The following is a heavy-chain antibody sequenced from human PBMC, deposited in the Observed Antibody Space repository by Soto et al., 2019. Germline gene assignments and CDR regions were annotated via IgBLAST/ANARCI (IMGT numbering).Heavy chain of an antibody. D-gene: IGHD2-2*01. J-gene: IGHJ6*03. CDR3: ARERFLVAGCYYDMDV. CDR2: TYYRSKWYN. V-gene: IGHV6-1*01. CDR1: GDSVSSNSAA. Sequence: SQTLSLPCAISGDSVSSNSAAWNWIRQSPSRGLEWLGRTYYRSKWYNDYAVSVNSRITINPDTSKNQFSLQLNSVTPEDTAVYDYARERFLVAGCYYDMDVWGKGTTVTVSS.